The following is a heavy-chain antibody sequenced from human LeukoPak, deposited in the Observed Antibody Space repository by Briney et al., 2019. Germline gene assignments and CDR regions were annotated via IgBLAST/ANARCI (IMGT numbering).Heavy chain of an antibody. CDR1: GFTFDDYA. D-gene: IGHD3-16*01. CDR3: AKDESTGGFAPGYFYGMAS. Sequence: GGSLRLSCAASGFTFDDYAMHWVRQAPGKGLEWVSGISWNSGSIGYADSVKGRFTISRDNAKNSLYLQMNSLRAEDTALYYCAKDESTGGFAPGYFYGMASGAKGPRSPSP. J-gene: IGHJ6*02. V-gene: IGHV3-9*01. CDR2: ISWNSGSI.